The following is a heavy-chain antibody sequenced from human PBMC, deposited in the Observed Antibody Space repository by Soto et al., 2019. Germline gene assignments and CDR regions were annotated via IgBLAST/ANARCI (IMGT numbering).Heavy chain of an antibody. D-gene: IGHD6-19*01. CDR2: ISFDGGDK. V-gene: IGHV3-30-3*01. CDR1: GFTFSPYA. J-gene: IGHJ4*02. Sequence: QVQLVESGGGVVQPGRSLRLSCAASGFTFSPYAMHWVRQAPGKGLEWVAVISFDGGDKFYTDSVKGRFTISRDNSKNTLYLQMNSLKPEDTAVYYCARDWGSSGWYRGGDYWGQGTLVTVSS. CDR3: ARDWGSSGWYRGGDY.